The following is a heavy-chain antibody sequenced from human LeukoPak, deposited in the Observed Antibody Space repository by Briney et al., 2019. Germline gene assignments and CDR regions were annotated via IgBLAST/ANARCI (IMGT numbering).Heavy chain of an antibody. CDR1: GFTLSSYW. CDR3: ARIASHSGSYCEGGY. CDR2: IYSDGGST. J-gene: IGHJ4*02. Sequence: GETLRLSCAASGFTLSSYWMHWVRQAPGKGLVWVSRIYSDGGSTSYADSVKVRFTISRDNDKNTLCLQMNSVRAEGTGVYYCARIASHSGSYCEGGYWGQGTLVTV. D-gene: IGHD6-13*01. V-gene: IGHV3-74*03.